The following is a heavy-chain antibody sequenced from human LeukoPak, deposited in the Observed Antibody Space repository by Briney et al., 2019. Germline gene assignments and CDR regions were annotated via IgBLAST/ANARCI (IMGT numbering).Heavy chain of an antibody. Sequence: SETLSLTCTVSGGSISSSSYYWGWIRQPPGKGLEWIGSIYYSGSTYYNPSLKSRVTISVDTSKNQFSPKLSSVTAADTAVYYCARDRNCTNGVCSTFDYWGQGTLVTVSS. CDR3: ARDRNCTNGVCSTFDY. J-gene: IGHJ4*02. V-gene: IGHV4-39*07. D-gene: IGHD2-8*01. CDR1: GGSISSSSYY. CDR2: IYYSGST.